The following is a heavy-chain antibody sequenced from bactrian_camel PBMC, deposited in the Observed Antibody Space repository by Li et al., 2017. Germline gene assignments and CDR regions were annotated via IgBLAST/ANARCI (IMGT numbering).Heavy chain of an antibody. CDR1: GFIFSGYT. D-gene: IGHD6*01. J-gene: IGHJ4*01. V-gene: IGHV3S42*01. CDR2: IKSDGQRT. Sequence: DVQLVESGGGLVQPGGSLRLSCAASGFIFSGYTMNWVRQAPGKGLEWVLSIKSDGQRTWYADSVKGRFTASRDKAENTLYLQMNSLKSDDTAMYFCAADGSSWYHYYRWGRGTQVTVS. CDR3: AADGSSWYHYYR.